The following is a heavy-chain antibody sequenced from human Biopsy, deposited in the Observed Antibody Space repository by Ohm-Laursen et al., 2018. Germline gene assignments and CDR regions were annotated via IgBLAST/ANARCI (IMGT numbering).Heavy chain of an antibody. CDR2: INQSGST. CDR3: GNEVYGRDY. J-gene: IGHJ4*02. D-gene: IGHD4-17*01. CDR1: GRTFSDYR. Sequence: SDTLSLTWVVFGRTFSDYRWTWIRQPPGKGLEWIGQINQSGSTNYNPSLKSRVTISADASKYGFSLRLTSGTAADTAVYFCGNEVYGRDYWGLGARVTVSS. V-gene: IGHV4-34*08.